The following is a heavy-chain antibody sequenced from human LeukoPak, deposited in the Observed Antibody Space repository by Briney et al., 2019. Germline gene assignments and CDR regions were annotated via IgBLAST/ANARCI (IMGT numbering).Heavy chain of an antibody. J-gene: IGHJ4*02. CDR1: GFTFTVFW. CDR2: ISPDGSTT. CDR3: ARDMWGTSDY. V-gene: IGHV3-74*01. Sequence: GGSLRLSCAASGFTFTVFWMHWVRQAPGTGPVCVSRISPDGSTTTYADSVKGRFTISRDNAKNTLYLQISSLRAEDTAVYYCARDMWGTSDYWGQGTLVTVSS. D-gene: IGHD1-14*01.